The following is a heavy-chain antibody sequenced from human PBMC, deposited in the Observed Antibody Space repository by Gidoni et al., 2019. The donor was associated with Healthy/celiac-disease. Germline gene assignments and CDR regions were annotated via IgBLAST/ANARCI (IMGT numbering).Heavy chain of an antibody. V-gene: IGHV1-8*01. D-gene: IGHD3-3*01. Sequence: QVQLVQSGAEVKKPGASVKVSCKASGYTFTSYDINWVRQATGQGLEWMGWMNPNSGNTGYAQKFQGRVTMTRNTSISTAYMELSSLRSEDTAVYYCARGALITIFGVVIKNFDYWGQGTLVTVSS. CDR2: MNPNSGNT. J-gene: IGHJ4*02. CDR3: ARGALITIFGVVIKNFDY. CDR1: GYTFTSYD.